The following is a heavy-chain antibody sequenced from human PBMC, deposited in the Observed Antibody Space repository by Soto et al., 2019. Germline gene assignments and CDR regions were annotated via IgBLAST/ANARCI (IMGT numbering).Heavy chain of an antibody. V-gene: IGHV1-69*12. D-gene: IGHD3-22*01. CDR3: TRCGIRYHSIGYYLGIDGMDV. J-gene: IGHJ6*02. CDR2: TIPMFGTT. CDR1: GGTFNSYA. Sequence: QVQLVQSGAEVKKPESSVRVSCKASGGTFNSYAITWVRQAPGQGLEWMGGTIPMFGTTNYAEKFQGRVTITADESTNTAYMELSSLRSEYTAVYYCTRCGIRYHSIGYYLGIDGMDVWGQGTTVIVSS.